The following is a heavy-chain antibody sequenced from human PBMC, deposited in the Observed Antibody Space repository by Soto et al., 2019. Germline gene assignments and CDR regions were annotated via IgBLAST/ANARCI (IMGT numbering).Heavy chain of an antibody. Sequence: SVKVSCKASGGTFSSYAISWVRQAPGQGLEWMGGIIPIFGTANYAQKFQGRVTITADESTSTAYMELSSLRSEDTAVYYCAKTYSSSWYSGDYWGQGTLVTVSS. CDR1: GGTFSSYA. D-gene: IGHD6-13*01. J-gene: IGHJ4*02. V-gene: IGHV1-69*13. CDR2: IIPIFGTA. CDR3: AKTYSSSWYSGDY.